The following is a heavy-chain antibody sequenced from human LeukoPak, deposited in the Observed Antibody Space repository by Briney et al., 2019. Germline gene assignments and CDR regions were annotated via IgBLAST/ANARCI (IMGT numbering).Heavy chain of an antibody. CDR3: AANSADYNTLGSSYKV. CDR1: GYSISSGYY. Sequence: SETLSLTCTVSGYSISSGYYWGWIRQPPGKGLEWIGSIYYSGSTYHNPSLKSRVTISVDTSKNQFSLKLSSVTAADTAVFYCAANSADYNTLGSSYKVWGQGTLVTVSS. CDR2: IYYSGST. J-gene: IGHJ4*02. D-gene: IGHD3-10*01. V-gene: IGHV4-38-2*02.